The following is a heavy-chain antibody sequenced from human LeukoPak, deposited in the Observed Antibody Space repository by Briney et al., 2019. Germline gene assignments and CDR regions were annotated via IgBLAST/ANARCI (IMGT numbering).Heavy chain of an antibody. CDR1: GESFSAYY. V-gene: IGHV4-34*01. CDR3: ARVAHCSGGSCYLWYFDL. CDR2: IYYSGST. D-gene: IGHD2-15*01. Sequence: SETLSLTCVVYGESFSAYYWSWFRQPPGKGLEWIGSIYYSGSTYYNPSLKSRVTISVDTSKNQFSLKLSSVTAADTAVYYCARVAHCSGGSCYLWYFDLWGRGTLVTVSS. J-gene: IGHJ2*01.